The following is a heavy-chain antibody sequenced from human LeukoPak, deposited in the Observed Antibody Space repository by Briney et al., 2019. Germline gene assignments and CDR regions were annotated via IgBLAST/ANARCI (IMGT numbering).Heavy chain of an antibody. CDR3: ARGSRDYYGSGSYFPTIDY. D-gene: IGHD3-10*01. CDR2: IYYSGST. J-gene: IGHJ4*02. V-gene: IGHV4-59*01. Sequence: PSETLSLTCTVSGGSISSYYWSWIRQPPGKGLEWIGYIYYSGSTNYNPSLKSRVTISVDTSKNQFSLKLSSVTAADTAVYYCARGSRDYYGSGSYFPTIDYWGQGTLVTVSS. CDR1: GGSISSYY.